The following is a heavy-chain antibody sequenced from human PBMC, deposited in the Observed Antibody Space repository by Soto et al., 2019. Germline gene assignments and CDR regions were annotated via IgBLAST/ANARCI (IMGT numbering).Heavy chain of an antibody. CDR2: ISGSGGST. V-gene: IGHV3-23*01. J-gene: IGHJ5*02. Sequence: GGSMRLSCAASGFTFSSYSMSWVRQAPGKGLEWFSAISGSGGSTYYADSVKGRFTISRDNSKNTLYLQMNSLRAEDTAVYYCAKDPAVVPAAIHRAGFDPWGQGTLVTVSS. D-gene: IGHD2-2*01. CDR1: GFTFSSYS. CDR3: AKDPAVVPAAIHRAGFDP.